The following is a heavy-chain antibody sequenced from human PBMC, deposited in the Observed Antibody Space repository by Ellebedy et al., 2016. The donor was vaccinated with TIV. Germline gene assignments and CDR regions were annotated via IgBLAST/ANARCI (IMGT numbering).Heavy chain of an antibody. J-gene: IGHJ2*01. CDR2: ISSSSSYI. Sequence: GGSLRLSCAASGFTVSNNYISWVRQAPGKGLEWVSSISSSSSYIYYADSVKGRFTISRDNAKNSLYLQMNSLRAEDTAVYYCARVRYFDWLFPYWYFDLWGRGTLVTVSS. V-gene: IGHV3-21*01. CDR1: GFTVSNNY. D-gene: IGHD3-9*01. CDR3: ARVRYFDWLFPYWYFDL.